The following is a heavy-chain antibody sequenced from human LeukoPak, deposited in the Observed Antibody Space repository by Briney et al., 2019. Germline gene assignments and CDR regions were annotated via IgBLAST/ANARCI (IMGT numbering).Heavy chain of an antibody. V-gene: IGHV3-23*01. CDR3: AKVAITMVRGVIDSAGEYYYMDV. CDR2: ISGSGGST. D-gene: IGHD3-10*01. J-gene: IGHJ6*03. CDR1: GFTFSSYA. Sequence: GGSLRLSCAASGFTFSSYAMSWVRQAPGKRLEWVSAISGSGGSTYYADSVKGRFTISRDNSKNTLYLQMNSLRAEDTAVYYCAKVAITMVRGVIDSAGEYYYMDVWGKGTTVTISS.